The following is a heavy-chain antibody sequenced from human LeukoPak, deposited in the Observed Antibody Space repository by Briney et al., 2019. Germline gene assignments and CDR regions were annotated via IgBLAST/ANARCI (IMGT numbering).Heavy chain of an antibody. J-gene: IGHJ4*02. D-gene: IGHD1-26*01. V-gene: IGHV4-59*08. CDR1: GGSITNYY. Sequence: PSETLSPTCTVSGGSITNYYWSWIRQPLGKGLEWIGYIYYSGNTNYNPSLKSRVTISVDTSKNQFSLRLSSVTAADTAVYYCARQRYSGSYYFDYWGQGTLVTVSS. CDR3: ARQRYSGSYYFDY. CDR2: IYYSGNT.